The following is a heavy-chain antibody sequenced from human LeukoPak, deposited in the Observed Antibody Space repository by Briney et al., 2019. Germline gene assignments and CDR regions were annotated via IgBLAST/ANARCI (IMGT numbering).Heavy chain of an antibody. J-gene: IGHJ6*03. CDR2: INSSSGYI. CDR3: ARDATMVPLYYYYYMDV. CDR1: GFTFSSAS. Sequence: GGSLRLSCAASGFTFSSASMNWVRQAPGKGLEWVSSINSSSGYIYYADSVKGRFTISRDNAKNSLYLQMNSLRAEDTAVYYCARDATMVPLYYYYYMDVWGKGTTVTVSS. D-gene: IGHD3-10*01. V-gene: IGHV3-21*01.